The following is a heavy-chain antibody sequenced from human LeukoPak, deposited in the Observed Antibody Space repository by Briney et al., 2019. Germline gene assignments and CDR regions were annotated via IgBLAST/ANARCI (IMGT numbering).Heavy chain of an antibody. CDR1: GYSSTNYW. J-gene: IGHJ4*02. CDR2: IYPGDSDT. CDR3: ARASSSGMATTPADN. V-gene: IGHV5-51*01. D-gene: IGHD5-24*01. Sequence: GESLKISCKGSGYSSTNYWIGWVRQMPGKGLEWMGIIYPGDSDTRYSPSFQGQVTISADKSISTAYLQWSSLKTSDTAMYYCARASSSGMATTPADNWGQGTLVTVSS.